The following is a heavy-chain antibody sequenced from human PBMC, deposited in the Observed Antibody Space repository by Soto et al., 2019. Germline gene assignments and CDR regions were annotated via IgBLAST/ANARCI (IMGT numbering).Heavy chain of an antibody. J-gene: IGHJ4*02. V-gene: IGHV1-46*01. CDR2: INPLPTSGST. Sequence: ASVKVSCKASGYIFTNYYIHWVRQAPGQGLEWMAIINPLPTSGSTNYAQKFQGRVTVTRDTSTGTVYMELSSLRSEDTAIYYCARDLAAAAYWGQGTLVTVSS. CDR1: GYIFTNYY. D-gene: IGHD6-13*01. CDR3: ARDLAAAAY.